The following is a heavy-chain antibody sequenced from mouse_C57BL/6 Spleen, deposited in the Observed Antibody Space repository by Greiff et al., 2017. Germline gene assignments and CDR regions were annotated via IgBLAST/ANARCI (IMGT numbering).Heavy chain of an antibody. CDR1: GYTFTSYN. CDR2: IYPGNGDT. V-gene: IGHV1-12*01. D-gene: IGHD2-5*01. Sequence: LQQSGAELVRPGASVKMSCKASGYTFTSYNMHWVKQTPRQGLEWIGAIYPGNGDTSYNQKFKGKATLTVVKSSSTAYMQLSSLTSEDSAVYFCAREDSNYVDWYFDVWGTGTTVTVSS. CDR3: AREDSNYVDWYFDV. J-gene: IGHJ1*03.